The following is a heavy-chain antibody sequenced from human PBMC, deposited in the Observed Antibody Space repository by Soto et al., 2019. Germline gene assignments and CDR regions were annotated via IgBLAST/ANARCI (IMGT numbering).Heavy chain of an antibody. CDR1: GFTFSSYA. CDR3: AKWSIVVVPAAGDFDY. CDR2: ISGSGGST. D-gene: IGHD2-2*01. Sequence: EVQLLESGGGLVQPGGSLRLSCAASGFTFSSYAMSWVRQAPGKGLGWVSVISGSGGSTYYADSVKGRFTISRDNSKNTLYLQMNSLRAEDTAVYYCAKWSIVVVPAAGDFDYWGQGTLVTVSS. V-gene: IGHV3-23*01. J-gene: IGHJ4*02.